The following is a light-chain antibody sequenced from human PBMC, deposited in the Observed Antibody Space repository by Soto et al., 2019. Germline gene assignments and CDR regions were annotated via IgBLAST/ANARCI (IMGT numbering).Light chain of an antibody. CDR2: LGS. CDR1: QSLLHSNGYNY. CDR3: RQPLQSWT. V-gene: IGKV2-28*01. J-gene: IGKJ1*01. Sequence: DMVMTESPLSLPVTPGEPASISCRSSQSLLHSNGYNYLDWYLQKPGQSPQLLIYLGSNRASGVPDRFSGSGSGKDFTLKISRVEAEDVGVYYCRQPLQSWTFGQGTKVEIK.